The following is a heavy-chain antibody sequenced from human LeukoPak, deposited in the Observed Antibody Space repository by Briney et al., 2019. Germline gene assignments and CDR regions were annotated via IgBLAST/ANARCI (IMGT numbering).Heavy chain of an antibody. V-gene: IGHV4-59*01. Sequence: SETLSLTCTVSGGSISSYYWRWLREPPGKGLEGIGDIYYSGSTNYTPSLKSRVTISVDTSKSQFSLKLSSVPAADTAVYYCARARSGYAYYYYGMDVWGQGTTVTVSS. CDR2: IYYSGST. CDR3: ARARSGYAYYYYGMDV. D-gene: IGHD3-3*01. J-gene: IGHJ6*02. CDR1: GGSISSYY.